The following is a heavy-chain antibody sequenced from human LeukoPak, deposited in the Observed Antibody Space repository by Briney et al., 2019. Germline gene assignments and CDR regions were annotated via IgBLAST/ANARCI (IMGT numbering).Heavy chain of an antibody. CDR3: AKDRPTGTRGPKGPDYYYYYYGMDV. V-gene: IGHV3-23*01. CDR2: ISGSGGST. Sequence: PGGSLRLSCAASGFTFSSYAMSWVRQAPGKGLEWVSAISGSGGSTYYAGSVKGRFTISRDNSKNTLYLQMNSLRAEDTAVYYCAKDRPTGTRGPKGPDYYYYYYGMDVWGQGTTVTVSS. CDR1: GFTFSSYA. J-gene: IGHJ6*02. D-gene: IGHD1-7*01.